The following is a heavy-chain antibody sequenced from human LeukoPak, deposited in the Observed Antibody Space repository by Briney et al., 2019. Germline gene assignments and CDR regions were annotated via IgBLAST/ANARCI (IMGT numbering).Heavy chain of an antibody. CDR2: INSDGSSV. CDR3: AGVAGGYNHGILKSALDF. J-gene: IGHJ4*02. V-gene: IGHV3-74*03. Sequence: GGSLRLSCAASGFTFSSYWMHWVRQVPGKGLVWVSRINSDGSSVSYADSVKGRFTISRDNAKKTLFLQMNSLRVEDTAVYYCAGVAGGYNHGILKSALDFWGQGALVTVSS. D-gene: IGHD5-18*01. CDR1: GFTFSSYW.